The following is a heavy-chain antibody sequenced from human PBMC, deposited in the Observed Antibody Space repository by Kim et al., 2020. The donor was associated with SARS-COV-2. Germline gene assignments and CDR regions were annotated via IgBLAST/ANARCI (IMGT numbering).Heavy chain of an antibody. D-gene: IGHD3-16*01. CDR2: IKGDGSER. V-gene: IGHV3-7*01. CDR1: GFTFNNYW. J-gene: IGHJ4*02. CDR3: ARYCSLSNCYASGDF. Sequence: GGSLRLSCAASGFTFNNYWMSWVRQAPGKGLEWVANIKGDGSERHYVDSVKGRFTISRDNAENSLYLQMNSLRAEDTAVYYCARYCSLSNCYASGDFWGQGTLVTVSS.